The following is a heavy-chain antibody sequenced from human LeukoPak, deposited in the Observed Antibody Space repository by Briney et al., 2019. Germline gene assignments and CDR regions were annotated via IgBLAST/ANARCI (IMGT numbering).Heavy chain of an antibody. CDR2: ISWDDGNT. J-gene: IGHJ4*02. V-gene: IGHV3-43*01. CDR1: GFTFSSYT. D-gene: IGHD5-18*01. CDR3: AKDLRRGYSYGFFDY. Sequence: GGSLRLSCAASGFTFSSYTMHWVRQAPGKGLEWVSLISWDDGNTYYADSVKGRFTISRDNSKNSLYLQMNSLRTEDTALYYCAKDLRRGYSYGFFDYWGQGTLVTVSS.